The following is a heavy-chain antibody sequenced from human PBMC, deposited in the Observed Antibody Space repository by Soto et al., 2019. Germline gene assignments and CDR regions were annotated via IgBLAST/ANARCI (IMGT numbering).Heavy chain of an antibody. V-gene: IGHV3-74*01. CDR1: GFTFSSYW. J-gene: IGHJ6*02. Sequence: GGSLRLSCAASGFTFSSYWMHWFRQAPGKGLVWVSRINSDGSSTSYADSVKGRFTISRDNAKNTLYLQMNSLRAEDTAVYYCARDRYVLLWFGELFPPSSYYYYYGMDVWGQGTTVTVS. CDR3: ARDRYVLLWFGELFPPSSYYYYYGMDV. CDR2: INSDGSST. D-gene: IGHD3-10*01.